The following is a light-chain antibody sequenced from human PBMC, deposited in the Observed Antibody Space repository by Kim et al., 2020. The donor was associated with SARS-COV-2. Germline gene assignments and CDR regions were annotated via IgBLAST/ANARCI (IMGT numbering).Light chain of an antibody. J-gene: IGLJ2*01. CDR2: DLI. CDR1: SSDVGGYNY. CDR3: TSYTVIGAVI. Sequence: QSLTISCTGTSSDVGGYNYVSWYQQLPGNVPQLMIYDLIGRPSGVSNRFSGSKSGNTAYLTISGLQAEDEAAYYCTSYTVIGAVIFGGGTQLTVL. V-gene: IGLV2-14*03.